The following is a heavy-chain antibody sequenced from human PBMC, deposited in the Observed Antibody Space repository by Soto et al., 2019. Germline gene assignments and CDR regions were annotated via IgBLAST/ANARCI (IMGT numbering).Heavy chain of an antibody. V-gene: IGHV3-9*01. J-gene: IGHJ4*02. Sequence: EVQLVESGGGLVQPGGSLRLSCAASGFTCDDYALHWVRQAPGKGLEWDSGISWNGAVTGYMNSVKGRFSISRDNTKNTLYLPMISLRSEDTAVYYCANLTLYGSGFDCRGQGTLVTVSS. D-gene: IGHD3-10*01. CDR3: ANLTLYGSGFDC. CDR1: GFTCDDYA. CDR2: ISWNGAVT.